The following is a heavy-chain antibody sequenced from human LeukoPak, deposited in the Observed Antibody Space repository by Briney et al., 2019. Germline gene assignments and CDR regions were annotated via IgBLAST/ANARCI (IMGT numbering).Heavy chain of an antibody. D-gene: IGHD3-3*01. J-gene: IGHJ4*02. CDR1: GGSISSGSYY. CDR2: IYTSGST. V-gene: IGHV4-61*02. Sequence: SETLSLTCTVSGGSISSGSYYWSWIRQPAGKGLEWIGRIYTSGSTNYNPSLKSRVTISVDTSKNQFSLKLSSVTAADTAVYYCAIAYDFWSGYYPYWGQGTLVTVSS. CDR3: AIAYDFWSGYYPY.